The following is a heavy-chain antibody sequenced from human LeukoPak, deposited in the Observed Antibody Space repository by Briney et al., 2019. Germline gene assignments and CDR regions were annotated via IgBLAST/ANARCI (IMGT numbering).Heavy chain of an antibody. D-gene: IGHD2-21*02. V-gene: IGHV3-66*01. CDR1: GFTVSSNY. Sequence: GGSLRLSCAASGFTVSSNYMSWVRQAPGKGLEWVSVIYSGGSTYYADSVKGRFTISRDNYKNKLYLQMNSMRAEDTAVYYCARDAYCGGDCYSDGDAFDIWGQGTMVTVSS. CDR2: IYSGGST. CDR3: ARDAYCGGDCYSDGDAFDI. J-gene: IGHJ3*02.